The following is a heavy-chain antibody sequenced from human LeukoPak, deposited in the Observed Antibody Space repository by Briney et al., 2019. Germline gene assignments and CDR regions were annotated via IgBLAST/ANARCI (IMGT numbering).Heavy chain of an antibody. Sequence: PSETLSLTCSVSGDSIIGYYWGWIRQPAGKGLEWIGRIYTSGSTNYNPSLKSRVTISVDTSKNQFSLKLSSVTAADTAVYYCARQRRDCSGGSCYYYYMDVWGKGTTVTISS. D-gene: IGHD2-15*01. CDR2: IYTSGST. CDR1: GDSIIGYY. J-gene: IGHJ6*03. V-gene: IGHV4-4*07. CDR3: ARQRRDCSGGSCYYYYMDV.